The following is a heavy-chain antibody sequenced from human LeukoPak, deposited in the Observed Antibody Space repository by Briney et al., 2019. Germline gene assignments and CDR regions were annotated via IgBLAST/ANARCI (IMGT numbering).Heavy chain of an antibody. J-gene: IGHJ3*02. CDR1: GGSISSGGYY. CDR3: ARFLGADYYDSSGYPRTGAFDI. Sequence: SETLSLTCTVSGGSISSGGYYWSWIRQHPGKGLEWIGYIYYSGSTNYNPSLKSRVTISVDTSKNQFSLKLSSVTAADTAVYYCARFLGADYYDSSGYPRTGAFDIWGQGTMVTVSS. D-gene: IGHD3-22*01. CDR2: IYYSGST. V-gene: IGHV4-61*08.